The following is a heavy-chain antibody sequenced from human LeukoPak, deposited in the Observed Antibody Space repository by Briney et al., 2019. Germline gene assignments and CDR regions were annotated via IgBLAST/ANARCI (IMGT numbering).Heavy chain of an antibody. CDR1: GFTFSNYA. V-gene: IGHV3-23*01. D-gene: IGHD2-2*01. J-gene: IGHJ4*02. CDR2: TSGSGGST. CDR3: AKETPIVVVPAAPPY. Sequence: GGSLRLSCAASGFTFSNYAMSWVRQAPGKGLEWVSATSGSGGSTYYADSVKGRFTISRDNSKNMLYLQMNSLRAEDTAVYYCAKETPIVVVPAAPPYWGQGTLVTVSS.